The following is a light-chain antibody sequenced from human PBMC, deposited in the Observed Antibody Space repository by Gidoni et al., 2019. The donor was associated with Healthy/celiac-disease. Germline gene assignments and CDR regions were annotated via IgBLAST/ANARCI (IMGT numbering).Light chain of an antibody. CDR3: QQYNSFGT. CDR2: DAS. Sequence: DIQMTQPPSTLSASVVDRVTITCRASQSISCWLAWYQQKPGKAPKLLIYDASSLESGVPSRFSGSGSGTEFTLTISSLQPDDFATYYCQQYNSFGTFGQGTKVEIK. CDR1: QSISCW. J-gene: IGKJ1*01. V-gene: IGKV1-5*01.